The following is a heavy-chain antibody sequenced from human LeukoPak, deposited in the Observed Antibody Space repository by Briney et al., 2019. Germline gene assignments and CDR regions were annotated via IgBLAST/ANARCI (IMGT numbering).Heavy chain of an antibody. D-gene: IGHD3-10*01. Sequence: GGSLRLSCAASGFSSSDYWMHWVRHTPGKGLVWVSRMNSDGTTTNYADSVKGRFTISRDNAKNTLYLQMNSLRAEDTAVYYCARGRGPYGWFDPWGQGTLVTVSS. V-gene: IGHV3-74*01. CDR2: MNSDGTTT. CDR3: ARGRGPYGWFDP. J-gene: IGHJ5*02. CDR1: GFSSSDYW.